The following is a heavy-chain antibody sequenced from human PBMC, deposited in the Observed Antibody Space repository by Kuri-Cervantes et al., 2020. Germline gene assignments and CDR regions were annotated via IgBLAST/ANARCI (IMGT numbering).Heavy chain of an antibody. V-gene: IGHV1-18*01. J-gene: IGHJ4*02. D-gene: IGHD6-13*01. CDR3: ARDAPGYSSSWYIPNFDY. Sequence: ASVKVSCKASGYTFTSYGISWVRQAPGQGLEWMGWINAYNGNTNYAQKLQGRVTMTTDTSTSTAYMELRSLRSDDTAVYYCARDAPGYSSSWYIPNFDYWGQGTLVTVSS. CDR1: GYTFTSYG. CDR2: INAYNGNT.